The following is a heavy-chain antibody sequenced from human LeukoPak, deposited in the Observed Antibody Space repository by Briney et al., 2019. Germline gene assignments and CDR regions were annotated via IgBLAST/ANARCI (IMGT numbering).Heavy chain of an antibody. CDR2: ITASGEST. CDR1: GISFINHA. Sequence: PGGSLRLSCAASGISFINHAVTWVRQAPGKGLDWVSSITASGESTYYADSVKGRFTISRDKDKNTVDLQMSSLRAEDTANYFCARGISLSAFDIWGRGTMVTVSS. D-gene: IGHD3-3*02. CDR3: ARGISLSAFDI. J-gene: IGHJ3*02. V-gene: IGHV3-23*01.